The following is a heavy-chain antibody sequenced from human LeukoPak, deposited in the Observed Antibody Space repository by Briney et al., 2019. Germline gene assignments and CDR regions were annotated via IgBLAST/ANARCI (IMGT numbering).Heavy chain of an antibody. CDR2: IYYSGST. D-gene: IGHD2-2*01. Sequence: SQTLSLTCTVSGGSISSGDYYWSWIRQPPGKGLEWIGYIYYSGSTYYNPSLKSRVTISVDTSKNQFSLKLGSVTAADTAVYYCARVSCSSTSCYWGSAYNWFDPWGQGTLVTVSS. CDR3: ARVSCSSTSCYWGSAYNWFDP. CDR1: GGSISSGDYY. V-gene: IGHV4-30-4*08. J-gene: IGHJ5*02.